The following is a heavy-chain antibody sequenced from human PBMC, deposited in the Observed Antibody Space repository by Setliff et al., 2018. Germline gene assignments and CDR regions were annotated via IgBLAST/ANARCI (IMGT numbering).Heavy chain of an antibody. CDR3: ARVPQEALYYYDRGNYFDY. J-gene: IGHJ4*02. D-gene: IGHD3-22*01. CDR2: IIPNFRTT. V-gene: IGHV1-69*05. CDR1: GGTFSKYG. Sequence: GASVKVSCKASGGTFSKYGISWVRQAPGQGLEWMGGIIPNFRTTSYAQKFQGRVTMTRDTSISTAYMELSSLRSDDTAVYYCARVPQEALYYYDRGNYFDYWGQGTLVTVSS.